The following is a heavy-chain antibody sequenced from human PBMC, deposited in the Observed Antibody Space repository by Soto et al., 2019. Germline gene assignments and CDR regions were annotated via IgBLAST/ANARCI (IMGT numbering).Heavy chain of an antibody. V-gene: IGHV4-4*07. Sequence: SETLSLTCTVSGASISGFYWSWIRKSAGKGLEWIGRIYATGTTDYNPSLKSRVMMSVDTSKKQFSLKLRSVTAAGTAVYYCVRDGTKTLRDWFDPWGQGISVTVSS. CDR3: VRDGTKTLRDWFDP. J-gene: IGHJ5*02. CDR2: IYATGTT. D-gene: IGHD1-1*01. CDR1: GASISGFY.